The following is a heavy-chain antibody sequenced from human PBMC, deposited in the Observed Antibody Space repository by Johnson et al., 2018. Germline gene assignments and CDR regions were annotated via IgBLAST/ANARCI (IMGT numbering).Heavy chain of an antibody. CDR3: ARDPNMGRGGGMHAFEI. V-gene: IGHV3-21*01. CDR1: GFTFSSYS. J-gene: IGHJ3*02. CDR2: ISSSSSYI. Sequence: VQLVESGGGLVKPGGSLRLSCAASGFTFSSYSMNWVRQAPGKGLEWVSSISSSSSYIYYADSMKGRFTISRDNAKNSPYLQMNSLRAEDTAVYPCARDPNMGRGGGMHAFEIWGQGTMVTVSS. D-gene: IGHD3-16*01.